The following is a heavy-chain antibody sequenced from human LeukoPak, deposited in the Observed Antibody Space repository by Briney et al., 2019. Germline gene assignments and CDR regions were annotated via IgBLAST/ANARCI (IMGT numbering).Heavy chain of an antibody. CDR1: GFTFSSYG. V-gene: IGHV3-30*03. J-gene: IGHJ4*02. CDR3: ARAGYCSGGSCYGSDY. Sequence: GGSLRLSCAASGFTFSSYGMHWVRQAPGKGLEWVAVISYDGSNKYYAGSVKGRFTISRDNSKNTLYLQMDSLRAEDTAVYYCARAGYCSGGSCYGSDYWGQGTLVSVSS. D-gene: IGHD2-15*01. CDR2: ISYDGSNK.